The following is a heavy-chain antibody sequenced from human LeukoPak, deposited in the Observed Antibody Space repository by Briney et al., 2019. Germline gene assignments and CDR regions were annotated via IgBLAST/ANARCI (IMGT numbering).Heavy chain of an antibody. CDR1: GFTFDYW. Sequence: GGSLRLSCVGYGFTFDYWMSWVRQAPGKGLEWVANINDDESEKYYVDSVKGRFTVSRDNARSSLFLQMNSLSAEDTAIYFCARVSTRSGTTYYFDYWGQGTLVTVSS. D-gene: IGHD3-10*01. V-gene: IGHV3-7*01. CDR2: INDDESEK. J-gene: IGHJ4*02. CDR3: ARVSTRSGTTYYFDY.